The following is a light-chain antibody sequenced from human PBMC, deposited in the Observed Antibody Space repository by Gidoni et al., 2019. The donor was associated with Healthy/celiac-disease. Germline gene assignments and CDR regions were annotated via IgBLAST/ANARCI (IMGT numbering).Light chain of an antibody. J-gene: IGKJ2*01. CDR2: LGT. CDR1: QSLLHSNGYNY. V-gene: IGKV2-28*01. CDR3: MQALQTPRT. Sequence: DIGMTQSPLYLPVTPGEPASISCRSSQSLLHSNGYNYLDWYLQKPGQSPQLLIYLGTNRASGVPDRFSGSGSGTDFTLKISSVEAEDVGVYYCMQALQTPRTFGQGTKLEIK.